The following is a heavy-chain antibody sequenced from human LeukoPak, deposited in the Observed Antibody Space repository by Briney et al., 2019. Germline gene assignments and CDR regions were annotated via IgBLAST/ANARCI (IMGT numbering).Heavy chain of an antibody. D-gene: IGHD6-13*01. J-gene: IGHJ4*02. V-gene: IGHV3-30-3*01. CDR3: AKDGSSWYDFDY. Sequence: GGSLRLSCAASGFTFRTYTMHWVRQAPGKGLEWVAVISHDETHKYYSDSVKGRFTISRDNSKSALYLQMNGLRAEDTAVYYCAKDGSSWYDFDYWGQGTLVTVSS. CDR1: GFTFRTYT. CDR2: ISHDETHK.